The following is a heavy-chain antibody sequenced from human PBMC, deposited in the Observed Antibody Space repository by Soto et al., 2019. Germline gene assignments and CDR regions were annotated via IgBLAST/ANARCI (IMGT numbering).Heavy chain of an antibody. CDR1: GDSISSYY. Sequence: SETLSLTCTVSGDSISSYYWSWIRQPPGKGLEWIGYIYNSGSTNYNPSLKSRVTISVDTSKNQFSLKLSSVTAADTAVYYCARQIRIWLLWENWGQGTMVTVYS. J-gene: IGHJ4*02. CDR3: ARQIRIWLLWEN. D-gene: IGHD2-15*01. CDR2: IYNSGST. V-gene: IGHV4-59*01.